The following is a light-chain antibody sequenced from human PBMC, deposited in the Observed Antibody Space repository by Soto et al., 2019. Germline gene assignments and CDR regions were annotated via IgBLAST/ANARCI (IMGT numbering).Light chain of an antibody. CDR2: AAS. Sequence: IQLTQPQSSLSASVGDGVPITCRASQGISSYLAGYHQKPGKAPKLLTYAASTLQSGVPSRFGGSGSGTDFTLTISSLQPEDFATYYCQQLNSYPITFGQGTRLEIK. CDR3: QQLNSYPIT. V-gene: IGKV1-9*01. CDR1: QGISSY. J-gene: IGKJ5*01.